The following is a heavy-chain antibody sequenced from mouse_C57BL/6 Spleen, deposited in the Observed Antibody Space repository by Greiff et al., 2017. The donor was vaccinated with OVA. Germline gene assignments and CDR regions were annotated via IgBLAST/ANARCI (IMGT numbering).Heavy chain of an antibody. CDR2: IDPSDSYT. CDR3: ARQGYPYAMDY. CDR1: GYTFTSYW. Sequence: QVQLQQPGAELVLPGASVTLSCKASGYTFTSYWMHWVKQRPGQGLEWIGEIDPSDSYTNYNQKFKGKSTLTVDKSSSTAYMQLSSLTSEDSAVYYCARQGYPYAMDYWGQGTSVTVSS. V-gene: IGHV1-69*01. J-gene: IGHJ4*01. D-gene: IGHD5-1-1*01.